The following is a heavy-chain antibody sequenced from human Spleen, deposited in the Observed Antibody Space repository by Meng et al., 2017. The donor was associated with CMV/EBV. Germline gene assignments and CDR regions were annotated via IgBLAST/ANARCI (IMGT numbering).Heavy chain of an antibody. D-gene: IGHD3-3*01. J-gene: IGHJ2*01. CDR3: ARDHDFWSGYPSGYFDL. Sequence: GGSLRLSCAASGFTFSSYWMHWVRQAPGKGLEWVSYISITSNTIYYADSVKGRFTISRDNAKNSLYLQMNSLRAEDTAVYYCARDHDFWSGYPSGYFDLWGRGTLVTVSS. CDR1: GFTFSSYW. V-gene: IGHV3-48*04. CDR2: ISITSNTI.